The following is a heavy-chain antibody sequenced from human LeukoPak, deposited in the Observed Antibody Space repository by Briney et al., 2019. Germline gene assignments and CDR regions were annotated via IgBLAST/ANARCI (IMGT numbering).Heavy chain of an antibody. J-gene: IGHJ6*02. CDR3: ARSIGLTGGGVDV. CDR2: ITDSGSTI. Sequence: GGSLRLSCAASGSTFSSYAMSWVRQAPGKGLEWVSYITDSGSTIHYADSVNGRFTISRDNAKNSLYLQMNSLRAEDSAVYYCARSIGLTGGGVDVWGRGTTVTVSS. V-gene: IGHV3-48*04. D-gene: IGHD3-9*01. CDR1: GSTFSSYA.